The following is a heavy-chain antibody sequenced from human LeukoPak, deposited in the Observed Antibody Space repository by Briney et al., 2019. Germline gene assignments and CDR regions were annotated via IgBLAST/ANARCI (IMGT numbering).Heavy chain of an antibody. V-gene: IGHV1-18*04. D-gene: IGHD3-16*01. CDR3: ARDRQPWGYFDY. CDR2: ISAYNGNT. J-gene: IGHJ4*02. CDR1: GYTFSSHA. Sequence: ASVKVSCKASGYTFSSHAMIWVRQAPGQGLEWMGWISAYNGNTNYAQKLQGRVTMTTDTSTSTAYMELRSLRSDDTAVYYCARDRQPWGYFDYWGQGTLVTVSS.